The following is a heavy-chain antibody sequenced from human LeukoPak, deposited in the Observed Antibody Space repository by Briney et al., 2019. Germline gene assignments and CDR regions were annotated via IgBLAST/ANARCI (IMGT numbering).Heavy chain of an antibody. J-gene: IGHJ4*02. CDR1: GFTFSNYA. CDR2: ISGSGGST. D-gene: IGHD3-22*01. Sequence: GGSLRLSCAASGFTFSNYAMSWVRQAPGKGLEWVSVISGSGGSTYYADSVKGRFTISRDNSKNTLYVQMNSLRAEDTAVYYCATHLYYDSGAYHTLSSFDYWGQGTLVTVSS. V-gene: IGHV3-23*01. CDR3: ATHLYYDSGAYHTLSSFDY.